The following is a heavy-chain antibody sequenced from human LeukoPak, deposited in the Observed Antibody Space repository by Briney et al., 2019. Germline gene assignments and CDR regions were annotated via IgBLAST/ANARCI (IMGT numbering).Heavy chain of an antibody. CDR1: GGSISSSNW. V-gene: IGHV4-4*02. CDR2: IYHSGST. Sequence: SGTLSLTCAVSGGSISSSNWWSWVRQPPGKGLEWIGEIYHSGSTNYNPSLKSRVTISVDKSKNQFSLKLSSVTAADTAVYYCARTPDSNYGSGSYDYWGQGTLVTVSS. CDR3: ARTPDSNYGSGSYDY. J-gene: IGHJ4*02. D-gene: IGHD3-10*01.